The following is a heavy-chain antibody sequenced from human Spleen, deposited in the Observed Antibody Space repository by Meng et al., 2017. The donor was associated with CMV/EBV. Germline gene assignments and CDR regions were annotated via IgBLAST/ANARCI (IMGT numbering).Heavy chain of an antibody. CDR1: GYTFTSYG. D-gene: IGHD3-22*01. V-gene: IGHV1-18*01. CDR2: ISAYNGNT. Sequence: QVQLVQLGSEVKKPWASVKVSCKASGYTFTSYGISWVRQAPGQGLEWMGWISAYNGNTNYAQKLQGRVTMTTDTSTSTAYMELRSLRSDDTAVYYCARTDEGPYCYDSSGLEGWADYWGQGTLVTVSS. J-gene: IGHJ4*02. CDR3: ARTDEGPYCYDSSGLEGWADY.